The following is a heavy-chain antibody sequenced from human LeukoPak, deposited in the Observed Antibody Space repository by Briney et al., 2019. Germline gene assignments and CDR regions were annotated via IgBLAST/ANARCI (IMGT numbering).Heavy chain of an antibody. CDR2: ISASNGNT. Sequence: GASVKVSCKASGYTFTNYGISWVRQAPGQGPEWMGWISASNGNTNYAQKFQDRVTMTTDTSTNTAYMELRSLRSDDTAVYYCARVALAEGDYWGQGTLVTVSS. J-gene: IGHJ4*02. CDR3: ARVALAEGDY. V-gene: IGHV1-18*01. CDR1: GYTFTNYG.